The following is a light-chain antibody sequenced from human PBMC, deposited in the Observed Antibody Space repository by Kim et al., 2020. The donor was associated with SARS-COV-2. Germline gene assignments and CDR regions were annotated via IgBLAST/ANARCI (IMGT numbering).Light chain of an antibody. V-gene: IGLV3-1*01. CDR1: KLGDKF. Sequence: VSPGQTASVTCSGDKLGDKFACWYQQKPGQAPLLVIFHDSKRPSGIPERFSGSNSGTTATLTISGTQPMDEADYYCQAWDSTTAIFGGGTQLTVL. CDR2: HDS. J-gene: IGLJ2*01. CDR3: QAWDSTTAI.